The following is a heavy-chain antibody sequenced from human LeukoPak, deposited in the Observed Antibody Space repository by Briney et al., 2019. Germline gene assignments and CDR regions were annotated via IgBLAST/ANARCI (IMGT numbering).Heavy chain of an antibody. CDR3: AKDGYCSSTSCYGRHAFDI. V-gene: IGHV3-23*01. D-gene: IGHD2-2*03. CDR1: GFTFSSYA. Sequence: GGSLRLSYAASGFTFSSYAMSWVRQAPGKGLEWVSAISGSGGSTYYADSVKGRFTISRDNSKNTLYLQMNSLRAEDTAVYYCAKDGYCSSTSCYGRHAFDIWGQGTMVTVSS. J-gene: IGHJ3*02. CDR2: ISGSGGST.